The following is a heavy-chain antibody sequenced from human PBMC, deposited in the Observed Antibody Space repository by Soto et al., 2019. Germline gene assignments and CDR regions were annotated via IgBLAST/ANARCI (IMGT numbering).Heavy chain of an antibody. D-gene: IGHD2-2*01. V-gene: IGHV4-34*01. J-gene: IGHJ4*02. CDR3: ARGRYCSSTSCYERGYHFDY. CDR1: GGSFSGYY. Sequence: SETLSLTCAVYGGSFSGYYWTWIRQPPGTGLEWIGEINHSGSTNYNPSLKSRVTISVDTSKNQFSLKLTSVTAADTAVYYCARGRYCSSTSCYERGYHFDYWGQGTLVPVSS. CDR2: INHSGST.